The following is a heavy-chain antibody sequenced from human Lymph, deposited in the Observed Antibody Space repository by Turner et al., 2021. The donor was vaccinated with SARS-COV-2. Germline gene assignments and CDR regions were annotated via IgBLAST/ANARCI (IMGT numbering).Heavy chain of an antibody. CDR1: GYNLTELS. Sequence: QVQLVQSGAVVKKPGASVKVSCKFSGYNLTELSMHWVRQAPGKGLEWMGGFDPEDGEIIYAQKFQGRVTMTEDTSTDTAYMELSSLRSEDTAVYYCATVLCTGSSCYYYGMDVWGQGTTVTVSS. CDR3: ATVLCTGSSCYYYGMDV. D-gene: IGHD2-15*01. V-gene: IGHV1-24*01. CDR2: FDPEDGEI. J-gene: IGHJ6*02.